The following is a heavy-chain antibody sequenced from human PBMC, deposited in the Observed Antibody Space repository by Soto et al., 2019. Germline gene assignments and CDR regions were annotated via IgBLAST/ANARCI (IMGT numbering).Heavy chain of an antibody. Sequence: QVQLVQSGAEVKKPGASVKVSCKVSGYTLTELSMHWVRQAPGKGLEWMGGFDPEDGETIYAQKCQGRGTMTEDTSTDTAYMELSSLRSEDTAVYYCATPLDRGQPGGRVFDYWGQGTLVTVSS. D-gene: IGHD3-10*01. V-gene: IGHV1-24*01. CDR3: ATPLDRGQPGGRVFDY. CDR1: GYTLTELS. CDR2: FDPEDGET. J-gene: IGHJ4*02.